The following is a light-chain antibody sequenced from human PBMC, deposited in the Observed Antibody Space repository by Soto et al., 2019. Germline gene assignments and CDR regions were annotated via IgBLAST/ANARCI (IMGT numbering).Light chain of an antibody. Sequence: EIGRTQSPSTLSVSPGERVTLSCRASQSVDINLAWYQQKPGQAPRLLIYGASSRATGIPDRFSGSGSGTDFTLTISRLEPEDFAVYYCQQYGTSLTWTFGQGTKV. CDR2: GAS. V-gene: IGKV3-20*01. CDR1: QSVDIN. CDR3: QQYGTSLTWT. J-gene: IGKJ1*01.